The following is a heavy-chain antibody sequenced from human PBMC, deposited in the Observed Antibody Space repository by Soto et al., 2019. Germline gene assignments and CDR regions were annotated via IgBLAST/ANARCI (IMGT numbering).Heavy chain of an antibody. D-gene: IGHD3-22*01. CDR3: ARIIRYNSSGYFDY. CDR2: IYYSGST. CDR1: GVSISSSSYY. V-gene: IGHV4-39*01. J-gene: IGHJ4*02. Sequence: PSETLSLTCTVSGVSISSSSYYWGWIRQPPGKGLEWIGSIYYSGSTYYNPSLKSRVTISVDTSKNRFSLKLSSVTAADTAVYYCARIIRYNSSGYFDYWGQGTLVTVSS.